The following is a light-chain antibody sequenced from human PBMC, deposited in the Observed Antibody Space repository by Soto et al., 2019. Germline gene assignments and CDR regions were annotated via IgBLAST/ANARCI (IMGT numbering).Light chain of an antibody. V-gene: IGLV2-14*03. Sequence: QSVLTQPASVSGSPGQSITISCTGTGSDVGGYNYVSWYQQHPGKVPRLMIYDVSNRPSGVSNRFSGSKSGNTASLTISGLKAEDEADYYCSSYTSSNTPIFGGGTKLTVL. CDR2: DVS. J-gene: IGLJ2*01. CDR1: GSDVGGYNY. CDR3: SSYTSSNTPI.